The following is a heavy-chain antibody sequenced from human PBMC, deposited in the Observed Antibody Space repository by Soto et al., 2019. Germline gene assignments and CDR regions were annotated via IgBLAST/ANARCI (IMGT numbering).Heavy chain of an antibody. Sequence: SETLSLTCTVSGGSISSYYWSWIRQPPGKGLEWIGYIYYSGITYYNPSLKSRVSISVDTSKIQFSLKLSSVTAADTAVYYCGRHFSEYSSSPDFDYWGQGTLVTVSS. V-gene: IGHV4-59*08. CDR2: IYYSGIT. J-gene: IGHJ4*02. CDR1: GGSISSYY. D-gene: IGHD6-6*01. CDR3: GRHFSEYSSSPDFDY.